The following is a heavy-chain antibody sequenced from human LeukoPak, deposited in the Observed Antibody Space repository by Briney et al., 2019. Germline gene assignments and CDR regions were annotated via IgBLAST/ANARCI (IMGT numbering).Heavy chain of an antibody. CDR2: IWDDGVEK. D-gene: IGHD1-26*01. CDR3: ARSGGIYYVLDN. Sequence: QSGGSLRLSCAASGFSLSDHAMHWVRQAPGKGLEWVALIWDDGVEKYYADSVRGRFTVSRDNSKNTLVLQMSSLRAEDTAVYYCARSGGIYYVLDNWGQGTLVTVSS. J-gene: IGHJ4*02. CDR1: GFSLSDHA. V-gene: IGHV3-33*01.